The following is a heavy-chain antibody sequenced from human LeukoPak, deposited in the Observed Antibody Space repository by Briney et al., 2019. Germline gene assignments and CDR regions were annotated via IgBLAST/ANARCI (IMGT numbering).Heavy chain of an antibody. CDR3: ASSYSSSSPPFDY. V-gene: IGHV1-69*05. D-gene: IGHD6-6*01. Sequence: SVKVSCKASGGTFSSYAIIWVRQAPGQGLEWMGGIIPIFGTANYAQKFQGRVTITTGESTSTAYMELSSLRSEDTAVYYCASSYSSSSPPFDYWGQGTLVTVSS. CDR1: GGTFSSYA. CDR2: IIPIFGTA. J-gene: IGHJ4*02.